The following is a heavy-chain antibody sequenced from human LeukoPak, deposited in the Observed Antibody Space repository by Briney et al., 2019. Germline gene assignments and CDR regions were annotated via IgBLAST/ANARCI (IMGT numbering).Heavy chain of an antibody. J-gene: IGHJ6*02. CDR2: IKQDGSEK. D-gene: IGHD2-2*01. Sequence: PGGSLRLSCAASGFTFSDYYMSWVRQAPGKGLEWVANIKQDGSEKYYVDSVKGRFTISRDNAKNSLYLQMNSLRAEDTAVYYCARDRMRYQLKSYYGMDVWGQGTTVTVSS. V-gene: IGHV3-7*01. CDR1: GFTFSDYY. CDR3: ARDRMRYQLKSYYGMDV.